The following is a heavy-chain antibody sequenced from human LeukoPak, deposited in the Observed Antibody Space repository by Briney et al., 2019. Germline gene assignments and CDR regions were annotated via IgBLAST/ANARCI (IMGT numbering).Heavy chain of an antibody. V-gene: IGHV4-59*01. CDR2: IYYSGST. D-gene: IGHD5-18*01. CDR1: GGSISSYY. J-gene: IGHJ6*03. Sequence: SSETLSLTCTVSGGSISSYYWSWIRQPPGKGLEWIGYIYYSGSTNYNPSLKSRVTISVDTSKNQFFLKLSSVTAADTAVYYCARGIPRFSSYYYYMDVWGKGTTVTVSS. CDR3: ARGIPRFSSYYYYMDV.